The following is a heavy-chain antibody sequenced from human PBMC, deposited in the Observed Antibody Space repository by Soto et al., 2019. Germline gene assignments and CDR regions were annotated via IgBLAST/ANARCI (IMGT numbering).Heavy chain of an antibody. D-gene: IGHD6-13*01. Sequence: GASVKVSCKVSGYTLTELSMHWVRQAPGKGLEWMGGFDPEDGETIYAQKFQGRVTMTEDTSTDTAYMELSRLRSEDTAVYYCATGGGAAVVNAFDIWGQGTMVTVSS. J-gene: IGHJ3*02. CDR3: ATGGGAAVVNAFDI. CDR1: GYTLTELS. V-gene: IGHV1-24*01. CDR2: FDPEDGET.